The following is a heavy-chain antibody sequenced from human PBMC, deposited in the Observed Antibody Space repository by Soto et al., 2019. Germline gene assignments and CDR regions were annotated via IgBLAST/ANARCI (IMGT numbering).Heavy chain of an antibody. CDR2: IYYSGST. CDR1: GASISSYY. Sequence: PSETLSLTCTVSGASISSYYWSWIRQPPGKGLEWIGYIYYSGSTNYNPSLKSRVTISVDTSKNQFSLELTSVTAADTAVYYCARARGGYFDYWGQGTLVTVSS. CDR3: ARARGGYFDY. V-gene: IGHV4-59*01. J-gene: IGHJ4*02.